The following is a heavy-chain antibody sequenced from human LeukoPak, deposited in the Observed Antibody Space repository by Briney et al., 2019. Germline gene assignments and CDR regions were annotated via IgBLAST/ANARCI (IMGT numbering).Heavy chain of an antibody. V-gene: IGHV1-46*01. J-gene: IGHJ4*02. Sequence: ASVKVSCTASGYTFTSYYMHWVRQAPGQGLEWMGIINPSGGSTSYAQKFQGRVTMTRDTSTSTVYMELSSLRSEDTAVYYCARDGGGRQEMADNLDYRGQGTLVTVSS. D-gene: IGHD1-1*01. CDR3: ARDGGGRQEMADNLDY. CDR1: GYTFTSYY. CDR2: INPSGGST.